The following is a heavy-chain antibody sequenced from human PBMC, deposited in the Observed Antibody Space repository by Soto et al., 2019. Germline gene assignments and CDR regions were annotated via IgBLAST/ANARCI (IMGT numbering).Heavy chain of an antibody. CDR2: IYRGGDT. D-gene: IGHD2-8*02. V-gene: IGHV3-53*04. J-gene: IGHJ3*02. CDR3: AEERGSVGEYWWCYGFDI. CDR1: GFTVSYNY. Sequence: EVQLVESGGGLVQPGGSLRLSCSVSGFTVSYNYMSWVRQAPGKGLEWVSVIYRGGDTYYADSVKGRFTISRDNSKNTLYLQMDSLRSEDTAVYYCAEERGSVGEYWWCYGFDIWGRGTPVTVSS.